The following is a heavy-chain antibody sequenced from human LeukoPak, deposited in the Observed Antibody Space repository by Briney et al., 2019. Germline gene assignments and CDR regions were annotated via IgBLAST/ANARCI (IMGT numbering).Heavy chain of an antibody. D-gene: IGHD5-18*01. CDR1: GGSFSGYY. V-gene: IGHV4-34*01. CDR2: INHSGST. J-gene: IGHJ6*03. CDR3: ARNLLQLWQPNMDV. Sequence: SETLSLTCAVYGGSFSGYYWSWIRQPPGKGLEWIGEINHSGSTNYNPSPKSRVTISVDTSKNQFSLKLSSVTAADTAVYYCARNLLQLWQPNMDVWGKGTTVTVSS.